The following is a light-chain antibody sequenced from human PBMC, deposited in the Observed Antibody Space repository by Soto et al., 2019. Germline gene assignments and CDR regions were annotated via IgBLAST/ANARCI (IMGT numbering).Light chain of an antibody. CDR3: TSYTTTSTYV. J-gene: IGLJ1*01. CDR1: SSDVGGYNF. V-gene: IGLV2-14*01. Sequence: QSVLTQPASVFGSPGQSITISCTGTSSDVGGYNFVSWYQQHPGKAPKLMIYEVTNRPSGVSHRFSGSKSGNTASLTISGLQAEDEADYYCTSYTTTSTYVFGTGTKV. CDR2: EVT.